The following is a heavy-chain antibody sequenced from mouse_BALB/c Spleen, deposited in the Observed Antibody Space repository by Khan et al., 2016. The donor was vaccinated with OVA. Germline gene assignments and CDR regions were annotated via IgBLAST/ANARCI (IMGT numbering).Heavy chain of an antibody. D-gene: IGHD1-1*01. CDR2: INPSTGYT. CDR3: VNYYGSSYWYFDV. J-gene: IGHJ1*01. CDR1: GYTFTSYW. Sequence: QVQLQQSGAELAKPGASVKMSCKASGYTFTSYWMHWVKQRPGQGLEWIGYINPSTGYTEYNQKFKDKATLTADKSSSTAYMQLSSLTSEDSAVYYCVNYYGSSYWYFDVWGAGTTVTVSS. V-gene: IGHV1-7*01.